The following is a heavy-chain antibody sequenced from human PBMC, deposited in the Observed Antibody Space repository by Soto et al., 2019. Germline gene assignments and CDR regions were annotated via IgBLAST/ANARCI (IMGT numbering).Heavy chain of an antibody. CDR1: GGSISSYY. V-gene: IGHV4-59*01. Sequence: SETLSLTCTVSGGSISSYYWSWIRQPPGKGLEWIGYIYYSGSTNYNPSLKSRVTISVDTSKNQFSLKLSSVTAADTAVYYCARLLKDGPDNWFDPWGQGTLVTVSS. D-gene: IGHD3-9*01. J-gene: IGHJ5*02. CDR2: IYYSGST. CDR3: ARLLKDGPDNWFDP.